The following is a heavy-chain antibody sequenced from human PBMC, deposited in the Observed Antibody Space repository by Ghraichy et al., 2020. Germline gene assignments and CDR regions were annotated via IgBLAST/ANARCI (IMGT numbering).Heavy chain of an antibody. V-gene: IGHV3-72*01. CDR3: ARARIYYDTYYFDY. Sequence: LSLTCAASGFTFSDHYMDWVRQAPGKGLERVGRTRNKANSYTTEYAASVKGRFTISRDDSKNSLYLQMNSLKTEDTAVYYCARARIYYDTYYFDYWGQGTLVTVSS. J-gene: IGHJ4*02. CDR2: TRNKANSYTT. D-gene: IGHD3-22*01. CDR1: GFTFSDHY.